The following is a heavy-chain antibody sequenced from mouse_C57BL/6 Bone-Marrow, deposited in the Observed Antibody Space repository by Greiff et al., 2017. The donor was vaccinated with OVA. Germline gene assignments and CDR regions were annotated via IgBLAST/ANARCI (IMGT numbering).Heavy chain of an antibody. V-gene: IGHV1-55*01. Sequence: QVQLQQSGAELVKPGASVKMSCKASGYTFTSYWITWVKQRPGQGLEWIGDIYPGSGSTNYNEKFKSKATLTVDTSSSTAYMQRSSLTSEDSAVYYCARGDYGFYAMDYWGQGTSVTVSS. J-gene: IGHJ4*01. CDR2: IYPGSGST. D-gene: IGHD2-4*01. CDR3: ARGDYGFYAMDY. CDR1: GYTFTSYW.